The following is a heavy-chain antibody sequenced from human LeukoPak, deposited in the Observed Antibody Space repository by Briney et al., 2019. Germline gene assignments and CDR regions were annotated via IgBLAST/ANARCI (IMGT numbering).Heavy chain of an antibody. Sequence: GGSLRLSCAASPFAFSNYGMHWVRQAPGKGLEWVAVIWFDGTNKYYADSVKGRFTISRDNSKNTLYLQMNSLRAEDTAVYYCAKGAHITMFRGALENLGQGTLVTVSS. V-gene: IGHV3-33*06. CDR1: PFAFSNYG. J-gene: IGHJ4*02. D-gene: IGHD3-10*01. CDR3: AKGAHITMFRGALEN. CDR2: IWFDGTNK.